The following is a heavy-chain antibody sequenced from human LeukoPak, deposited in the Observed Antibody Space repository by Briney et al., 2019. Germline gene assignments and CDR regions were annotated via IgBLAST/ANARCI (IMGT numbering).Heavy chain of an antibody. CDR2: IIPIFGTA. CDR3: ARDGEYCSGGSCYPLAYYYGMDV. D-gene: IGHD2-15*01. V-gene: IGHV1-69*13. CDR1: GGTFSSYA. J-gene: IGHJ6*02. Sequence: SVKVSCKASGGTFSSYAISWVRQAPGRGLEWMGGIIPIFGTANYAQKFQGRVTITADESTSTAYMELSSLRSEDTAVYYCARDGEYCSGGSCYPLAYYYGMDVWAKGPRSPSP.